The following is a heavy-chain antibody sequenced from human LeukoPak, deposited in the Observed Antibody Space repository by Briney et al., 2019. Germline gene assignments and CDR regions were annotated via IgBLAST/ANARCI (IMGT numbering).Heavy chain of an antibody. CDR2: ISSSSSYI. V-gene: IGHV3-21*01. J-gene: IGHJ6*02. Sequence: GGSLRLSCAASGFTFSSYWMSWVRQAPGKGLEWVSFISSSSSYIYYADLVKGRFTISRDNAKNSLYLQMNSLRAEDTAVYYCARDRGGMDVWGQGTTVTVSS. CDR1: GFTFSSYW. CDR3: ARDRGGMDV.